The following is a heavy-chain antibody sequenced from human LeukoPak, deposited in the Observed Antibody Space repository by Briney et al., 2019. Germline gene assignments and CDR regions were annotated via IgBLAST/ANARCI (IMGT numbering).Heavy chain of an antibody. J-gene: IGHJ4*02. CDR1: GFTFSSYW. D-gene: IGHD3-22*01. CDR3: AKDIFLYDSSPIDY. CDR2: IKQDGSEK. Sequence: PGGSLRLSFAASGFTFSSYWMSWVRQAPGKGLEWVANIKQDGSEKYYADSVKGRFTISRDNSKNTLYLQMNSLRAEDTAVYYCAKDIFLYDSSPIDYWGQGTLVTVSS. V-gene: IGHV3-7*01.